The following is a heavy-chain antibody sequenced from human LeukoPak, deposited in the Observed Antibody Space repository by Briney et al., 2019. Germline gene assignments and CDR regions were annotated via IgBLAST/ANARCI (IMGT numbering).Heavy chain of an antibody. J-gene: IGHJ5*02. CDR2: ISWNSGSI. CDR3: AKGVTYYYGSGSYRNNWFDP. V-gene: IGHV3-9*01. Sequence: GGSLRLSCAASGFTFSSYWMSWVRQAPGKGLEWVSGISWNSGSIGYADSVKGRFTISRDNAKNSLYLQMNSLRAEDTALYYCAKGVTYYYGSGSYRNNWFDPWGQGTMVTVSS. CDR1: GFTFSSYW. D-gene: IGHD3-10*01.